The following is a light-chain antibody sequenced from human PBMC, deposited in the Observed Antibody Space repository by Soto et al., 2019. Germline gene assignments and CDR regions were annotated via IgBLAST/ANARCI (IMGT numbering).Light chain of an antibody. CDR1: RSLSSD. Sequence: DIVMTQSPATLSVSPGESATLSCRASRSLSSDLAWYQHKPGQPPRLLIYGASTRATDVPARFSGGGSGTEFTLTISTVQSEDLAIYYCQQYHNWPPITFGPGTKVHIK. CDR2: GAS. CDR3: QQYHNWPPIT. V-gene: IGKV3-15*01. J-gene: IGKJ3*01.